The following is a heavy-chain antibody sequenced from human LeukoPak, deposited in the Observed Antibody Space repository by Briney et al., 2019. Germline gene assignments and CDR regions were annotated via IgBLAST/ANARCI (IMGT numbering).Heavy chain of an antibody. CDR1: GGSISSSSDY. J-gene: IGHJ3*02. Sequence: SETLSLTCTVSGGSISSSSDYWGWIRQPPGKGLEWIGSIFYSGSTYYNPSLMSRVTISVDTSKNQFSLKLSSVTAADTAVYYCARLYRLSSRVMDAFDIWGLGTMVTASS. V-gene: IGHV4-39*01. D-gene: IGHD6-13*01. CDR3: ARLYRLSSRVMDAFDI. CDR2: IFYSGST.